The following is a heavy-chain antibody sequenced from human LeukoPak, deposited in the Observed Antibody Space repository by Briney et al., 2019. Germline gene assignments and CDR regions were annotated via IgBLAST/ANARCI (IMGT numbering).Heavy chain of an antibody. D-gene: IGHD3-3*01. V-gene: IGHV4-59*01. CDR2: IYYSGST. CDR1: GDSIRSYY. CDR3: ARVKIKGGITIFKEYHYVDV. J-gene: IGHJ6*03. Sequence: SETLSLTCTVSGDSIRSYYWSWIRQPPGKGLEWIGYIYYSGSTKYNPSLKSRVTISVDTSKNQFSLKLSSVTAADTAVYYCARVKIKGGITIFKEYHYVDVWGKGTTVTVSS.